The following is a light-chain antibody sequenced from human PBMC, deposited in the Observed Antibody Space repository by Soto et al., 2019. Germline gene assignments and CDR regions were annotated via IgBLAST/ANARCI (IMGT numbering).Light chain of an antibody. J-gene: IGKJ4*01. CDR3: QQYNNWPRAT. V-gene: IGKV3-15*01. Sequence: EIVMTQSPATLSLSPGERATVSCRASQNINSNLAWYQQKPGQAPRLFMFRASSRATGIPARFSGSGSETEFNLTISSLQSEDFAVYYCQQYNNWPRATFGGGTKVETK. CDR2: RAS. CDR1: QNINSN.